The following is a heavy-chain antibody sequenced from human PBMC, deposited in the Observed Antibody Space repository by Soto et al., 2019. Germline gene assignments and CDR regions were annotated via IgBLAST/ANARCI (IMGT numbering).Heavy chain of an antibody. Sequence: GGSLRLSCAASGFTFSSYWMSWVRQAPGKGLEWVANIKQDGSEKYYVDSVKGRFTISRDNAKNSLYLQMNSLRAEDTAVYYCARTLSDYYDSSGSFCFDIWGQGTMVTVSS. CDR3: ARTLSDYYDSSGSFCFDI. J-gene: IGHJ3*02. CDR1: GFTFSSYW. CDR2: IKQDGSEK. V-gene: IGHV3-7*05. D-gene: IGHD3-22*01.